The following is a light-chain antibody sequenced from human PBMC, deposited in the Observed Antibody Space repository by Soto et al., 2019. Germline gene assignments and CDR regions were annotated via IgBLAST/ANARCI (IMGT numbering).Light chain of an antibody. J-gene: IGKJ1*01. CDR2: AAS. V-gene: IGKV1-17*01. Sequence: DIQMTQSPSSLSASVGDRVTITCRASQDSRNDLGWYRQKPGEAPKRLIYAASSLQSEVPSRFSCRGSGTEFTLTISSLQPEYSATSYCLQHNSFPWTFGQGTKVEIK. CDR3: LQHNSFPWT. CDR1: QDSRND.